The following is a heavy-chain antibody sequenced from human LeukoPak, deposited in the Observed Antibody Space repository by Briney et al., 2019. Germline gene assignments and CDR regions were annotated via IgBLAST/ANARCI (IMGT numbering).Heavy chain of an antibody. D-gene: IGHD6-19*01. CDR2: INSDGSST. V-gene: IGHV3-74*01. CDR1: GFTFSSYW. J-gene: IGHJ6*03. Sequence: PGGSLRLSCAASGFTFSSYWMHWVRQAPGKGLVWVSRINSDGSSTSYADSVKGRFTISRDNAKNSLYLQMNSLRAEDTAVYYCARGLGIDYYYYMDVWGKGTTVTVSS. CDR3: ARGLGIDYYYYMDV.